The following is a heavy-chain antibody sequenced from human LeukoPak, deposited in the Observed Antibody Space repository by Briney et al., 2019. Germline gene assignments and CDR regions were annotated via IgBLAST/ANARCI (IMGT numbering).Heavy chain of an antibody. CDR3: AKDRDGGSTTTAKGFDY. Sequence: GGSLRLSCAASEFIFSNYGMSWVRQAPGKGLEWVSGISTSGGRSYYADSVKGRFTISRDNSKNTLYLQMNSLRVEDSAIYYCAKDRDGGSTTTAKGFDYWAQGTLVTVSS. J-gene: IGHJ4*02. CDR1: EFIFSNYG. D-gene: IGHD2/OR15-2a*01. CDR2: ISTSGGRS. V-gene: IGHV3-23*01.